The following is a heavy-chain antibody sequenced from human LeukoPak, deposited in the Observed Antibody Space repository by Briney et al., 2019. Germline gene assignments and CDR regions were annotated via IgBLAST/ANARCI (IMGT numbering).Heavy chain of an antibody. CDR3: AGGGGIQLWSQDYYGMDV. J-gene: IGHJ6*02. V-gene: IGHV1-69*04. Sequence: RASVKVSCKASGGTFSSYAISWVRQAPGQGLEWMGRIIPILGIANYAQKFQGRVTITADKSTSTAYMELSSLRSEDTAVYYCAGGGGIQLWSQDYYGMDVWGQGTTVTVSS. D-gene: IGHD5-18*01. CDR2: IIPILGIA. CDR1: GGTFSSYA.